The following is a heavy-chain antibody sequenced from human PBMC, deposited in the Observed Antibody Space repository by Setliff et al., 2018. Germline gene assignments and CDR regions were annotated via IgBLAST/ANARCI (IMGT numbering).Heavy chain of an antibody. CDR2: INAGNGNT. J-gene: IGHJ4*02. CDR1: GYTFTSYA. V-gene: IGHV1-3*01. Sequence: ASAKVSCKASGYTFTSYAMHWVRQAPGQRLEWIGWINAGNGNTKYSQKFQGRVTITRDTSASTAYMELSSLRSEDTAVYYCARDISAAVPAAILYYWGQGTLVTVSS. CDR3: ARDISAAVPAAILYY. D-gene: IGHD2-2*01.